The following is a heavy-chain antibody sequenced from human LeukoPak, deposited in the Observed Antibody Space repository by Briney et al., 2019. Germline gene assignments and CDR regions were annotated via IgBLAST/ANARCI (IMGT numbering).Heavy chain of an antibody. CDR1: GFTFSDYY. D-gene: IGHD6-13*01. V-gene: IGHV3-11*01. CDR2: ISSSGGTK. Sequence: PGGSLRLSCAASGFTFSDYYMTWIRQAPGKGLECVSYISSSGGTKNYADSVKGRFTISRDNAKNSLYLQMNSLRAEDTAVYFCARVEQHLDYYYYYYMDVWGKGTMVTVSS. CDR3: ARVEQHLDYYYYYYMDV. J-gene: IGHJ6*03.